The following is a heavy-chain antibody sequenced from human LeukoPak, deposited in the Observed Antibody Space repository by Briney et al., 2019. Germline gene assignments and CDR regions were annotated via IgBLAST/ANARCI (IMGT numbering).Heavy chain of an antibody. CDR2: IYYSGST. CDR3: ARGGSSGWDYFDY. J-gene: IGHJ4*02. D-gene: IGHD6-19*01. Sequence: TSETLSLTCTVSGASISSYYWSWIREPPGKGLEWIGYIYYSGSTNYNPSLKSRVTISVDTSKNRFSLRLSSVTAADTAVYYCARGGSSGWDYFDYWGQGTLVTVSS. V-gene: IGHV4-59*12. CDR1: GASISSYY.